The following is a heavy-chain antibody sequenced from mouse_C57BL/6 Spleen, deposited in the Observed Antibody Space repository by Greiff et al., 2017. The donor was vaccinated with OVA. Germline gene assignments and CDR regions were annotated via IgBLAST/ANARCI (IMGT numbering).Heavy chain of an antibody. CDR3: ARAAGSSLWYFDV. CDR2: ISDGGSYT. CDR1: GFTFSSYA. D-gene: IGHD1-1*01. Sequence: DVMLVESGGGLVKPGGSLKLSCAASGFTFSSYAMSWVRQTPEKRLEWVATISDGGSYTYYPDNVKGRFTISRDNAKNNLYLQMSHLKSEDTAMYYCARAAGSSLWYFDVWGTGTTVTVSS. V-gene: IGHV5-4*03. J-gene: IGHJ1*03.